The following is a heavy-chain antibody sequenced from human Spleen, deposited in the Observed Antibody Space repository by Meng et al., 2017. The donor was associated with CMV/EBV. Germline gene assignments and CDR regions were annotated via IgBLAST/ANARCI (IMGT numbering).Heavy chain of an antibody. Sequence: ASVKVSCKASGYTFTSYGISWVRQAPGQGLEWMGWISAYNGNTNYAQKLQGRVTMTTDTSTSTAYMGLRSLRSDDTAVYYCARVVAAADNGGMDVWGQGTTVTVSS. J-gene: IGHJ6*02. CDR3: ARVVAAADNGGMDV. D-gene: IGHD6-13*01. V-gene: IGHV1-18*01. CDR1: GYTFTSYG. CDR2: ISAYNGNT.